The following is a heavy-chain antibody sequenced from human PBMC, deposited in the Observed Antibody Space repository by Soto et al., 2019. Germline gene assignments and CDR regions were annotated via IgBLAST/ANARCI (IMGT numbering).Heavy chain of an antibody. Sequence: SETLSLTCTVSGGSISSYYWSWIRQPPGKGLEWIGYIYYSGSTNYNPSLKSRVTISVDTSKNQFSLKLSSVTAADTAVYYCARGESYYGSGSYWSWGQGTLLTVSS. V-gene: IGHV4-59*01. CDR1: GGSISSYY. CDR2: IYYSGST. CDR3: ARGESYYGSGSYWS. J-gene: IGHJ4*02. D-gene: IGHD3-10*01.